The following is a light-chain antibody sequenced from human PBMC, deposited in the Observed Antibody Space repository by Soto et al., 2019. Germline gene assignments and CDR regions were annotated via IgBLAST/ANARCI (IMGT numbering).Light chain of an antibody. CDR2: EVS. J-gene: IGLJ2*01. V-gene: IGLV2-8*01. CDR1: SSDVGGYTY. CDR3: SSYAGNKVI. Sequence: QSALTQPPSASGSPGQSVTISCTGTSSDVGGYTYVSWYQQHPDKAPNLIIYEVSKWPSGVPDRFSGSKSGNTASLTVSGLQAEDEADYYRSSYAGNKVIFGGGTKVTVL.